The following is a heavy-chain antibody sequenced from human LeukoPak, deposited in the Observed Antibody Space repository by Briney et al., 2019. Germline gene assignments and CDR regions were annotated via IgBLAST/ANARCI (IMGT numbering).Heavy chain of an antibody. CDR2: LSNSGDLT. CDR1: GFTFSSYA. J-gene: IGHJ4*02. Sequence: GGSLRLSCAASGFTFSSYAMSWVRQAPGKGLEWVSALSNSGDLTYYADSVKGRFTISRDNSKNTLYLQMNSLRAEDTAIYYCAKGVSVTTPYYFDYWGQGTLVTVSS. V-gene: IGHV3-23*01. D-gene: IGHD4-11*01. CDR3: AKGVSVTTPYYFDY.